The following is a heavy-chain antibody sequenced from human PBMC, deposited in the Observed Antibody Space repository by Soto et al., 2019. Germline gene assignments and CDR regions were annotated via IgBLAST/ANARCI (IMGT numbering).Heavy chain of an antibody. V-gene: IGHV3-33*01. CDR1: GFTFSSYG. CDR3: AREIYSSSSVVHAFDI. Sequence: QVQLVESGGGVVQPGRSLRLSCAASGFTFSSYGMHWVRQAPGKGLEWVAVIWYDGSNKYYADSVKGRFTISRDNSKNTLYLQMNSLRAEDTAVYYCAREIYSSSSVVHAFDIWGQGTMVTVSS. D-gene: IGHD6-6*01. CDR2: IWYDGSNK. J-gene: IGHJ3*02.